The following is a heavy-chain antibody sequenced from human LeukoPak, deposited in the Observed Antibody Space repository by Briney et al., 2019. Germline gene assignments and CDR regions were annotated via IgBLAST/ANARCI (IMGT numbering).Heavy chain of an antibody. CDR3: AREQANSYYDFWSGQNSLLDY. Sequence: GGSLRLSCEASGFTVSNNYVSWVRQAPGKGPEWVSVIYSGGATHYADSVKGRFTISRDNSKNTLYLQMNSLRAGDTAVYYCAREQANSYYDFWSGQNSLLDYWGQGTLVTVSS. D-gene: IGHD3-3*01. CDR2: IYSGGAT. V-gene: IGHV3-66*01. J-gene: IGHJ4*02. CDR1: GFTVSNNY.